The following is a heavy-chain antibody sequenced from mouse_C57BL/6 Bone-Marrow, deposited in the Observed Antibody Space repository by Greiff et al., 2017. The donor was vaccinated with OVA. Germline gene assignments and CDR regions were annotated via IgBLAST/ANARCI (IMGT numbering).Heavy chain of an antibody. D-gene: IGHD2-5*01. J-gene: IGHJ2*01. V-gene: IGHV8-8*01. Sequence: QVTLKVSGPGILQPSQTLSLTCSFSGFSLSTFGMGVGWIRQPSGKGLEWLAHIWWDDDKYYNPALKSRLTISKDTSKNQVFLKIANVDTADTATYYCARIPAYYSNYGGYYFDYWGQGTTLTVSS. CDR2: IWWDDDK. CDR3: ARIPAYYSNYGGYYFDY. CDR1: GFSLSTFGMG.